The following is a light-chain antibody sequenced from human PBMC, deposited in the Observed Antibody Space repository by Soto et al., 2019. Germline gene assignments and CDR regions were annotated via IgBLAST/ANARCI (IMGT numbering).Light chain of an antibody. V-gene: IGKV1-5*03. Sequence: DIQVTQSPSTLSASVGDRVTITCRASQSISIWLAWYQQKPGKAPKILIYKASSLESGVPSRFSGSGSGTEFTLTISSLQPDDFATYYCQPYSTYTPRTFGQGTKVDIK. J-gene: IGKJ1*01. CDR1: QSISIW. CDR3: QPYSTYTPRT. CDR2: KAS.